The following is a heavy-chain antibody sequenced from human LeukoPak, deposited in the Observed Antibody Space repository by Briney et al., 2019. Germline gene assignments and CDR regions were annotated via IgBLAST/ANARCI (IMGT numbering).Heavy chain of an antibody. CDR1: GFTFDDYA. CDR3: ASAIHYDIHY. CDR2: ISSSSSTI. Sequence: PGGSLRLSCAASGFTFDDYAMHWVRQAPGKGLEWVSYISSSSSTIYYADSVKGRFTISRDNAKNSLYLQMNSLRDEDTAVYYCASAIHYDIHYWGQGTLVTVSS. V-gene: IGHV3-48*02. D-gene: IGHD3-22*01. J-gene: IGHJ4*02.